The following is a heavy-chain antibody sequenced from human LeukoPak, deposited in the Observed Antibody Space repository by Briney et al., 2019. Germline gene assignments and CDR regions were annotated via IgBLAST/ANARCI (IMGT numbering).Heavy chain of an antibody. D-gene: IGHD3-22*01. J-gene: IGHJ4*02. CDR1: GFTFTNAW. CDR2: VKSKIDGGTT. V-gene: IGHV3-15*01. CDR3: TTGDISGYTYYFDY. Sequence: GGSLRLSCAASGFTFTNAWMSWVRQGPGKGLEWVGRVKSKIDGGTTDSAAHVNGRFTISRDDSKNTLYLQMNSLKTEDTAVYFCTTGDISGYTYYFDYWGQGTLVTVSS.